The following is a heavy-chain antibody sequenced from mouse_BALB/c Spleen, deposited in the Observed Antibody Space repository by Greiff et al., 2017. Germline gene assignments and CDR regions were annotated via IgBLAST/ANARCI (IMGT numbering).Heavy chain of an antibody. Sequence: EVQLQQSGPGLVKPSQSLSLTCSVTGYSITSGYYWNWIRQFPGNKLEWMGYISYDGSNNYNPSLKNRISITRDTSKNQFFLKLNSVTTEDTATYYCARSVTTVVDFDDWGQGTTLTVSS. J-gene: IGHJ2*01. V-gene: IGHV3-6*02. CDR3: ARSVTTVVDFDD. CDR1: GYSITSGYY. CDR2: ISYDGSN. D-gene: IGHD1-1*01.